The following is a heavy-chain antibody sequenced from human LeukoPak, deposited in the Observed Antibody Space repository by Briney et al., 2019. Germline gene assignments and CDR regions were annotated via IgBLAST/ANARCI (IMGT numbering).Heavy chain of an antibody. CDR3: ARRVYRYYDFWSGKGYFDY. CDR2: INHSGST. J-gene: IGHJ4*02. V-gene: IGHV4-34*01. CDR1: GGSFSGYY. D-gene: IGHD3-3*01. Sequence: SETLSLTCAVYGGSFSGYYWSWIRQPPGKGLEWIGEINHSGSTNYNPSLKSRVTISVDTSKNQFSLKLSSVTAADRVVYYCARRVYRYYDFWSGKGYFDYWGKGTLVTVSS.